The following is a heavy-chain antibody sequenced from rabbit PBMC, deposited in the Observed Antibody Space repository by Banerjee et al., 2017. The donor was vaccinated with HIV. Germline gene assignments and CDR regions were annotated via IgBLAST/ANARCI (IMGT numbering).Heavy chain of an antibody. D-gene: IGHD4-1*01. Sequence: QEQLEESGGGLVQPEGSLTLTCTASGFSFSSSYYMCWVRQAPGKGLEWIGCIYTGSGSTYYASWAKGRFTISKTSSTTVTLQMTSLTAADTATYFCAGGDASSGWGFGLWGPGTLVTVS. CDR2: IYTGSGST. CDR3: AGGDASSGWGFGL. CDR1: GFSFSSSYY. J-gene: IGHJ4*01. V-gene: IGHV1S45*01.